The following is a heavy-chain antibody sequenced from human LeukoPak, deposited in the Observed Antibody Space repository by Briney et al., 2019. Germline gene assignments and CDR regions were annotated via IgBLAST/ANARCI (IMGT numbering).Heavy chain of an antibody. D-gene: IGHD4-11*01. CDR2: INPDGSSA. Sequence: SGGSLRLSCAASGFTFSDYWMHWVRQAPGKGPVWVSRINPDGSSASYADSVKGRFTISRDNAKNTLYLQMNSLRAEDTAVYYCARFKVTVTSIPWGQGTLVTVSS. V-gene: IGHV3-74*01. CDR3: ARFKVTVTSIP. J-gene: IGHJ5*02. CDR1: GFTFSDYW.